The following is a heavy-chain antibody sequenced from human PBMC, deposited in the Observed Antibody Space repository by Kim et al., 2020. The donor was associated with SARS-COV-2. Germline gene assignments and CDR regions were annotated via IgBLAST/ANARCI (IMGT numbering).Heavy chain of an antibody. J-gene: IGHJ4*02. Sequence: GGSLRLSCAASGFTFSSFAMGWVRQAPGKGLEWVSSISGGGGSTFYADSVKGRFTLSRDNSKNTLYLQMNSLRAEDTAVYYCAKDWLAGRHRIITLDGWGQGTLVTVSS. D-gene: IGHD6-6*01. CDR3: AKDWLAGRHRIITLDG. CDR1: GFTFSSFA. V-gene: IGHV3-23*01. CDR2: ISGGGGST.